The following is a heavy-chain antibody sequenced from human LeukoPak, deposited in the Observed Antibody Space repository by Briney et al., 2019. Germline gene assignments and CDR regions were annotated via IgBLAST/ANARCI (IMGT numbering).Heavy chain of an antibody. Sequence: GESLKISCKGSGYSSTSYWIGWVRQMPGKGLEWMGIIYPGDSDTRYSPSFQGQVTISADKSISTAYLQWSSLKASDTAMYYCARRHWFGEFHRDNWFDPWGQGTLVTVSS. D-gene: IGHD3-10*01. V-gene: IGHV5-51*01. CDR3: ARRHWFGEFHRDNWFDP. J-gene: IGHJ5*02. CDR2: IYPGDSDT. CDR1: GYSSTSYW.